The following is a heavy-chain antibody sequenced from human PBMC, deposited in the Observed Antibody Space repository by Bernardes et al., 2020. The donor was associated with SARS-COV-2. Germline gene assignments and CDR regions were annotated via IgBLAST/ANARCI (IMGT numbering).Heavy chain of an antibody. Sequence: GGSLTLSCAASGSSFSPNAMSWVRQAPGKGLEWFSGIGGDGNTHYADSVRGRFSISRDNSNNRLFLQMDSLRAEDTAMSYCAKVVFWWQLDSWGQGALVTVSS. D-gene: IGHD2-15*01. CDR1: GSSFSPNA. CDR3: AKVVFWWQLDS. J-gene: IGHJ4*02. V-gene: IGHV3-23*01. CDR2: IGGDGNT.